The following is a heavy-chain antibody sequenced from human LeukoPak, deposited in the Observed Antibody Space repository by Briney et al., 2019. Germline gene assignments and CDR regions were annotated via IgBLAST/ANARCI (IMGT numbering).Heavy chain of an antibody. D-gene: IGHD6-13*01. Sequence: ASVKVSCKVSGYTLTELSMHWVRQAPGKGLEWMGGFDPEDGETIYAQKFQGRVTMTEDTSTDTAYMELSSLRPEDTAVYYCATQPPYSSSWYGWFDPWGQGTLVTVSS. J-gene: IGHJ5*02. CDR1: GYTLTELS. CDR2: FDPEDGET. CDR3: ATQPPYSSSWYGWFDP. V-gene: IGHV1-24*01.